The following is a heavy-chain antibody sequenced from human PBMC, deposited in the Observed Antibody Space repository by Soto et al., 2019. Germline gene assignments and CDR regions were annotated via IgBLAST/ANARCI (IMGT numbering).Heavy chain of an antibody. Sequence: GGSLRLSCAASGFTFSYYSMTWVRQSPGRGLEWVSSISSSTTYISYADSVRGRFTISRDNAKNSLYLQMSSLRADDTAVYYCARDPVGVDSTFFFDSWGQGTLVTVSS. CDR3: ARDPVGVDSTFFFDS. V-gene: IGHV3-21*01. J-gene: IGHJ4*02. CDR1: GFTFSYYS. D-gene: IGHD2-21*01. CDR2: ISSSTTYI.